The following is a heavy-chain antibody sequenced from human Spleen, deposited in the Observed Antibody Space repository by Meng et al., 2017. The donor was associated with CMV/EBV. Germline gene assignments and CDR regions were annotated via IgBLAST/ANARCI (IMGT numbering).Heavy chain of an antibody. CDR1: GYSFTGSW. D-gene: IGHD2/OR15-2a*01. V-gene: IGHV5-51*01. Sequence: KVSCKTYGYSFTGSWIGWVRQMPGKGLEWMGIIYPGDSDTRYNPSFQGQVTISADKSISTAYLQWSSLKASDTAIYYCATFLRSRGCFDFWGQGSLVTVSS. CDR2: IYPGDSDT. CDR3: ATFLRSRGCFDF. J-gene: IGHJ4*02.